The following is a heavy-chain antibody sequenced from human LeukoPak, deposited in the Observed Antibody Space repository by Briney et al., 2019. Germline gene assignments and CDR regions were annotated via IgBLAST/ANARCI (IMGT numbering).Heavy chain of an antibody. V-gene: IGHV3-30-3*01. Sequence: GGSLRLSCAASGFTFSSYAMHWVRQAPGKGLEWVAVISYDGSNKYYADSVKGRFTISRDNSKNTLYLQMNSLRAEDTAVYYCAKGDNGNYYDSSAYYYGGGEGDDYWGQGTLVTVSS. CDR2: ISYDGSNK. CDR3: AKGDNGNYYDSSAYYYGGGEGDDY. J-gene: IGHJ4*02. D-gene: IGHD3-22*01. CDR1: GFTFSSYA.